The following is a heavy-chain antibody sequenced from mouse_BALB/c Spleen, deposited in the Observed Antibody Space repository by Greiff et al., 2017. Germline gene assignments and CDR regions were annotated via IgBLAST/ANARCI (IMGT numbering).Heavy chain of an antibody. D-gene: IGHD2-1*01. CDR2: IDTSDSYT. CDR3: ARRLFGKAGYYFDY. CDR1: GSTFTDYW. Sequence: VQLQQPGAELLMPGASVKMSCKASGSTFTDYWMHWVKQRPGQGLEWIGAIDTSDSYTSYNQKFKGKATLTVDESSSTAYMQLSSLTSEDSAVYYCARRLFGKAGYYFDYWGQGTTLTVSS. J-gene: IGHJ2*01. V-gene: IGHV1-69*01.